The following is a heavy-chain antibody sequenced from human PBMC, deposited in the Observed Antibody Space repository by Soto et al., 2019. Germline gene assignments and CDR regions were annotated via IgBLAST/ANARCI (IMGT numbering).Heavy chain of an antibody. CDR2: IYYSGST. CDR3: ARTAMVWYFDY. CDR1: GGSISSGDYY. J-gene: IGHJ4*02. D-gene: IGHD5-18*01. Sequence: SETLSLTCTVSGGSISSGDYYWSWIRQPPGKGLEWIGYIYYSGSTYYSPSLKSRVTISVDTSKNQFSLKLSSVTAADTAVYYCARTAMVWYFDYWGQGTLVTVSS. V-gene: IGHV4-30-4*01.